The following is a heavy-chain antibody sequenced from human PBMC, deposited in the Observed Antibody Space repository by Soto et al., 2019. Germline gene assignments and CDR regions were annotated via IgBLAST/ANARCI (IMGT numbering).Heavy chain of an antibody. Sequence: QAQLVQSGAEVKKPWSSVKVSCKASGGTFSSYAISWVRQAPGQGLEWMGGIIPIFGTANYAQKFQGRVKITADESTSTADMELSSLITEDTAVHYCARYGGLVGATDQYGMEVWGQGTTVTVSS. D-gene: IGHD1-26*01. J-gene: IGHJ6*02. CDR1: GGTFSSYA. V-gene: IGHV1-69*01. CDR2: IIPIFGTA. CDR3: ARYGGLVGATDQYGMEV.